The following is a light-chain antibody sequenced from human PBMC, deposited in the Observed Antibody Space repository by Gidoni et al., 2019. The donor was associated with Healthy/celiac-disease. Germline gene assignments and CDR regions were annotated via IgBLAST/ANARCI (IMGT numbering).Light chain of an antibody. V-gene: IGLV2-11*01. Sequence: QSALTQPRSVSGSPGQSVTISCTGTSRDVGGYNYVSWYQQHPGKAPKLMIYDVSKRPSGVPDRFSGSKSGNTASLTISGLQAEDEADYYCCSYAGSYTHWVFGGGTKLTVL. CDR1: SRDVGGYNY. J-gene: IGLJ3*02. CDR2: DVS. CDR3: CSYAGSYTHWV.